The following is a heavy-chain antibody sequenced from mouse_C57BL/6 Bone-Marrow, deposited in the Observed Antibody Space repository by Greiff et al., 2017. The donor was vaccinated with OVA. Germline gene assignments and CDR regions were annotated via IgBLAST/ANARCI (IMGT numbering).Heavy chain of an antibody. CDR3: ALSYYSNSYYFDY. D-gene: IGHD2-5*01. V-gene: IGHV2-5*01. Sequence: VQLQQSGPGLVQPSQSLSITCTVSGFSLTSYGVHWVRQSPGKGLEWLGVIWRGGSTDYNAAFMSRLSITKDNAKSQVFFKMNSLQADDTAIYYCALSYYSNSYYFDYWGQGTTLTVSS. J-gene: IGHJ2*01. CDR2: IWRGGST. CDR1: GFSLTSYG.